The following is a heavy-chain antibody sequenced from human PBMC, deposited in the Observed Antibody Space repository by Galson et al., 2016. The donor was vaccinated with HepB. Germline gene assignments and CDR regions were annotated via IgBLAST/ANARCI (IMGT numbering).Heavy chain of an antibody. V-gene: IGHV1-46*01. D-gene: IGHD3-3*01. J-gene: IGHJ6*03. CDR1: GYTFVSHY. CDR2: INPGGSSL. CDR3: ARDGSEEMGDDFWSGPSFHYYMDV. Sequence: SVKVSCKASGYTFVSHYVHWVRQAPGQGFEWMGMINPGGSSLSYAQRFQGRAIMTRDTSTNTVYKELSSLRSDDTAVYYCARDGSEEMGDDFWSGPSFHYYMDVWGKGTTVTVPS.